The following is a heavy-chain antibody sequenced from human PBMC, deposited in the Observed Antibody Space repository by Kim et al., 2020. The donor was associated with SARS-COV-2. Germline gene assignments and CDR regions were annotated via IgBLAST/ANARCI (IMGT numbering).Heavy chain of an antibody. D-gene: IGHD3-9*01. Sequence: GRFTISSNNSKNTLYLKMNSLRAEDTAVYYCARDPGNYDILTGYYPTHDYWGQGTLVTVSS. J-gene: IGHJ4*02. V-gene: IGHV3-30*07. CDR3: ARDPGNYDILTGYYPTHDY.